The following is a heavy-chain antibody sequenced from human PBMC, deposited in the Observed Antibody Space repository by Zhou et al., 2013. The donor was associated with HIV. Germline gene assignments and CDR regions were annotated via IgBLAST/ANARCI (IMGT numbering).Heavy chain of an antibody. CDR2: IIPIFGTT. CDR3: ARGPPPNPGGYYFNY. V-gene: IGHV1-69*05. CDR1: GGTFSSYA. Sequence: QVQLVQSGADVKKPGSSVKVSCKASGGTFSSYAISWVRQAPGQGLEWMGGIIPIFGTTYYAQKFQGRVTFTTDESTSTAYMELSSLRSEDTAVYYCARGPPPNPGGYYFNYWGQGTLVTVSS. J-gene: IGHJ4*02. D-gene: IGHD3-10*01.